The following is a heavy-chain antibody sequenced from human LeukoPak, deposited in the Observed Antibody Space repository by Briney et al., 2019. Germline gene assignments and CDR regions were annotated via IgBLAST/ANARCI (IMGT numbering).Heavy chain of an antibody. CDR1: GGAISSGTYY. J-gene: IGHJ5*02. CDR2: VYYSGTT. V-gene: IGHV4-39*01. D-gene: IGHD6-19*01. CDR3: ARRGGQWLKLAWFDP. Sequence: PSETLSLTCTVSGGAISSGTYYWGWLRQPPGKGLEWIGSVYYSGTTYYNPSLKSRVTISVDTSKNQFSLNLISVTAADTAVYYCARRGGQWLKLAWFDPWGQGTLVTVSS.